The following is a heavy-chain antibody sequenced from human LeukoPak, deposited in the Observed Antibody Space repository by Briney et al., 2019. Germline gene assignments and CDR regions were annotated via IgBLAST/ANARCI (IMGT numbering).Heavy chain of an antibody. Sequence: PGGSLRLSCAASGFTVSSNYMSWVRQAPGKGLEWVSVIYSGGSTYYADSVKGRFTISRDNSKNTLYLQMNSLRAEDTAVYYCAKDYGGNSGAFGIWGQGTMVTVSS. CDR3: AKDYGGNSGAFGI. D-gene: IGHD4-23*01. CDR2: IYSGGST. CDR1: GFTVSSNY. J-gene: IGHJ3*02. V-gene: IGHV3-66*02.